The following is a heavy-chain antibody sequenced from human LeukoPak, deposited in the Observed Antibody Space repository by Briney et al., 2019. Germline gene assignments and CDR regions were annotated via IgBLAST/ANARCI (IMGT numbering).Heavy chain of an antibody. V-gene: IGHV3-23*01. D-gene: IGHD3-9*01. J-gene: IGHJ4*02. CDR1: GFTFSSYA. CDR2: ISGSGGST. Sequence: GGSLRLSCAAPGFTFSSYAMSWVRQAPGKGLEWVSAISGSGGSTYYADSVKGRFTISRDNSKNTLYLQMNSLRAEDTAVYYCAGYFDWLSPFDYWGQGTLVTVSS. CDR3: AGYFDWLSPFDY.